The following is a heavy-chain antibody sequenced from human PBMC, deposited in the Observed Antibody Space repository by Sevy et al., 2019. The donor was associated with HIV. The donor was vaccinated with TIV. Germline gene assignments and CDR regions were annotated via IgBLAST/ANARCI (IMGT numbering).Heavy chain of an antibody. CDR2: ISGSGGST. J-gene: IGHJ4*02. Sequence: GSLRLSCAAPGFTFSSYAMSWVRQAPGKGLEWVSAISGSGGSTYYADSVKGRFTISRDNSKNTLYLQMNSLRAEDTAVYYCAKHGSSLGYYFDYWGQGTLVTVSS. CDR1: GFTFSSYA. CDR3: AKHGSSLGYYFDY. D-gene: IGHD6-6*01. V-gene: IGHV3-23*01.